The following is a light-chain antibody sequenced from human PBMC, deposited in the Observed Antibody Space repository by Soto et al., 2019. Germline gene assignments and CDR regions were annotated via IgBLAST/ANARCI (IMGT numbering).Light chain of an antibody. CDR1: SGSIASNY. Sequence: NFMLTQPHSVSESPGKTVTISCTRSSGSIASNYVQWYQLRPGSSPTTVIYENNQRPSGVPARFSGSIDSSSNSASLTISGLKTEDEADYYCQSYDSSTLWVFGGGTKLTVL. V-gene: IGLV6-57*01. CDR3: QSYDSSTLWV. CDR2: ENN. J-gene: IGLJ3*02.